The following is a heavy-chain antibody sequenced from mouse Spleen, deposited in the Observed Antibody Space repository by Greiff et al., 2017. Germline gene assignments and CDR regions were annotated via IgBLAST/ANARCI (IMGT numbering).Heavy chain of an antibody. V-gene: IGHV2-2*01. J-gene: IGHJ1*03. CDR2: IWSGGST. CDR1: GFSLTSYG. CDR3: ARNDYEGWYFDV. Sequence: QVQLQQSGPGLVQPSQSLSTTCTVSGFSLTSYGVHWVRQSPGKGLEWLGVIWSGGSTDYNAAFISRLSISKDNSKSQVFFKMNSLQADDTAIYYCARNDYEGWYFDVWGTGTTVTVSS. D-gene: IGHD2-4*01.